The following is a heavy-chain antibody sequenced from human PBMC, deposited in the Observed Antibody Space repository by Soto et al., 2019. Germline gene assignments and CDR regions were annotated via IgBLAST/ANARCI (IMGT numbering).Heavy chain of an antibody. J-gene: IGHJ4*02. CDR1: GGSISSSNW. V-gene: IGHV4-4*02. D-gene: IGHD2-15*01. CDR2: IYHYGST. CDR3: ARDGPAIGDFDY. Sequence: QVQLQESGPGLVKPSGTLSLTCAVSGGSISSSNWWSWVRQPPGKGLEWIGQIYHYGSTNYNPSLKSRVTISVDQSKNQFSLKLSSVTAADTAVYYCARDGPAIGDFDYWGQGTLVTVSS.